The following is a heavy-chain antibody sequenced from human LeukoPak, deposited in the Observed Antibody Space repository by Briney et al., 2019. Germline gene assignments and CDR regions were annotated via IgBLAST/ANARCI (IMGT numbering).Heavy chain of an antibody. D-gene: IGHD6-19*01. Sequence: SETLSLTCTVSGGSISSYYWSWIRQPPGKGLEWIGYIYYSGSTNYNPSLKSRVTIPVDTSKNQFSLKLSSVTAADTAVYYCARDRYSSGWDPHFDYWGQGTLVTVSS. CDR2: IYYSGST. J-gene: IGHJ4*02. CDR1: GGSISSYY. V-gene: IGHV4-59*01. CDR3: ARDRYSSGWDPHFDY.